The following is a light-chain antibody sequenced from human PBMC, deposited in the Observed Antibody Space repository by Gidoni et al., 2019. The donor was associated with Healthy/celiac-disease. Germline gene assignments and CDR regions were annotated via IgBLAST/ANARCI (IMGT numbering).Light chain of an antibody. Sequence: DIVLTQSPGTLSLSPGERATLSCRASPSVSSSYLAWYQQKPGQAPRLRIYGASSRATGIPDRFSGSGSGTDFTLTISRLEPEDFAVYYCQQYGSSLITFGQGTRLEIK. CDR2: GAS. CDR1: PSVSSSY. V-gene: IGKV3-20*01. CDR3: QQYGSSLIT. J-gene: IGKJ5*01.